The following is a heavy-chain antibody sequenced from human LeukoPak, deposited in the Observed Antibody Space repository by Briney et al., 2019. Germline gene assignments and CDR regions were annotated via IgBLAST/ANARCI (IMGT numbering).Heavy chain of an antibody. J-gene: IGHJ6*03. CDR2: IYPGDSDT. V-gene: IGHV5-51*01. CDR3: ARHTYGGYYYYYYMDV. D-gene: IGHD4-23*01. CDR1: GYRFTSYW. Sequence: GESLKISCKGSGYRFTSYWIGWVRPMPGKGLEWMGIIYPGDSDTRYSPSFQGQVTISADKSISTAYLQWSSLKASDTAMYYCARHTYGGYYYYYYMDVWGKGTTVTVSS.